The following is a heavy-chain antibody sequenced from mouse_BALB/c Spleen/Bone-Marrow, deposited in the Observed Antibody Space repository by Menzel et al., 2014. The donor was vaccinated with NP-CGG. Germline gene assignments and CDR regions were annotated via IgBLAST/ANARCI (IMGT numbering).Heavy chain of an antibody. CDR2: IDPAYGNT. J-gene: IGHJ3*01. CDR3: AVYYYGSSLFAY. D-gene: IGHD1-1*01. V-gene: IGHV14-3*02. Sequence: EVQLQESGAELVKPGASVKLSCTASGFNIKDTYMHWVKQRPEQGLEWIGRIDPAYGNTKYDPKFQGKATITADTSSNTAYLQLSSLTSEDTAVYYCAVYYYGSSLFAYWGQGTLVTVSA. CDR1: GFNIKDTY.